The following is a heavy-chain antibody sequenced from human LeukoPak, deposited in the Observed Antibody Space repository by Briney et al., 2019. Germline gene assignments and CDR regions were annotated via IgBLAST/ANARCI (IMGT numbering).Heavy chain of an antibody. V-gene: IGHV3-30*02. J-gene: IGHJ4*02. CDR3: AKDRYSGQAGFDY. D-gene: IGHD2-15*01. Sequence: DSVKGRFTISRDNSKNTLYLQMNSLRAEDTAVYYCAKDRYSGQAGFDYWGQGTLVTVSS.